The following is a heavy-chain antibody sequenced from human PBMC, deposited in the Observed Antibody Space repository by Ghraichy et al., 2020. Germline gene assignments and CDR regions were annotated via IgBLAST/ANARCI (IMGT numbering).Heavy chain of an antibody. CDR2: IIPIFGTA. CDR3: ARGGKAVVAAIGDAFDI. Sequence: SVKVSCKASGGTFSSYAISWVRQAPGQGLEWMGGIIPIFGTANYAQKFQGRVTITADESTSTAYMELSSLRSEDTAVYYCARGGKAVVAAIGDAFDIWGQGTMVTVSS. CDR1: GGTFSSYA. D-gene: IGHD2-15*01. J-gene: IGHJ3*02. V-gene: IGHV1-69*13.